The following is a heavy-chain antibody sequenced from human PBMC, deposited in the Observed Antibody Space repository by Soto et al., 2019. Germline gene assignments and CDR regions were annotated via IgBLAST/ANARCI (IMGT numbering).Heavy chain of an antibody. CDR3: ARDPRYFPGNH. J-gene: IGHJ5*02. V-gene: IGHV4-30-4*01. D-gene: IGHD1-20*01. Sequence: PAETLSLTCTVSGGSISSVYYFWSWIRQPPGKGLEGFGYIHHGGNSYKNPTLKSRVTISADTSKSQFSLKLLSVTAADTAVYYCARDPRYFPGNHWGQGTLVTVSS. CDR1: GGSISSVYYF. CDR2: IHHGGNS.